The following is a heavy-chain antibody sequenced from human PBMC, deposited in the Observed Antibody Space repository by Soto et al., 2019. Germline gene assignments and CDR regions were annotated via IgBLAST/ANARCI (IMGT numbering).Heavy chain of an antibody. D-gene: IGHD2-2*01. J-gene: IGHJ4*02. V-gene: IGHV3-23*01. CDR3: AKVSRGIGVVPGALN. CDR1: GHTFHNYA. Sequence: EVQLLESGGGLVQPGWSLRLSCVASGHTFHNYAMSWVRQAPGKGMEWVSGISGRGGSTYYADSLWVRFTVSRDDSKNTLYLQMTILRAEDTAVYYCAKVSRGIGVVPGALNWGQGTLVSVFS. CDR2: ISGRGGST.